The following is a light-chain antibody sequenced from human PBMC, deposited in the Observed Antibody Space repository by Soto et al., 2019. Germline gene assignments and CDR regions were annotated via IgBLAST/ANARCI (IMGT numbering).Light chain of an antibody. Sequence: EIVMTQSPVTLSVSPGERATLSCRAGQSVSSNLAWYQQKPGQAPRLLIYGASTRATGIPARFTGSGSGTEFTLTISSLQFDDSAVYYCHHLDDSPPWTFGQGTKVEV. J-gene: IGKJ1*01. V-gene: IGKV3-15*01. CDR1: QSVSSN. CDR2: GAS. CDR3: HHLDDSPPWT.